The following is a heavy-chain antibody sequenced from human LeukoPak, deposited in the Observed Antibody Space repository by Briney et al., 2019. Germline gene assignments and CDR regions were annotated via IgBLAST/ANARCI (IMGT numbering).Heavy chain of an antibody. J-gene: IGHJ4*02. Sequence: SETLSLTCAVYGGSISSYYWSWIRQPAGKGLEWIGRIYTSGSTNYNPSLKSRVTMSVDTSKNQFSLKLSSVTAADTAVYYCARVGHSSALDYYFDYWGQGTLVTVSS. CDR1: GGSISSYY. CDR2: IYTSGST. D-gene: IGHD6-19*01. V-gene: IGHV4-59*10. CDR3: ARVGHSSALDYYFDY.